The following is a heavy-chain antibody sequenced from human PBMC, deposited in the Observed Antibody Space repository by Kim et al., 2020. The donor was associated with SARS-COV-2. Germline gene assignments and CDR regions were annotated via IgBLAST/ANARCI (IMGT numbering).Heavy chain of an antibody. CDR3: ARTVVLSGYYCMDV. D-gene: IGHD2-15*01. Sequence: VEGRFHISGYNSKNTLYLQMNSLRPEDTAGYYCARTVVLSGYYCMDVWGQGTTVTVSS. V-gene: IGHV3-30*07. J-gene: IGHJ6*02.